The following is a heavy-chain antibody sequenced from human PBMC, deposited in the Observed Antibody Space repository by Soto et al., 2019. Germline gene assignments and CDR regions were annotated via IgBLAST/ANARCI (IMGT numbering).Heavy chain of an antibody. D-gene: IGHD3-10*01. CDR1: GFTFSSYS. V-gene: IGHV3-48*01. Sequence: GGSLRLSCAASGFTFSSYSMNWVRQAPGKGLEWVSYISSSSSTIYYADSVKGRFTISRDNAKNSLYLQMNSLRAEDTAVYYCARRGSRGYYGSGSYFPKNYYYYYMDVWGKGTTVTVSS. J-gene: IGHJ6*03. CDR2: ISSSSSTI. CDR3: ARRGSRGYYGSGSYFPKNYYYYYMDV.